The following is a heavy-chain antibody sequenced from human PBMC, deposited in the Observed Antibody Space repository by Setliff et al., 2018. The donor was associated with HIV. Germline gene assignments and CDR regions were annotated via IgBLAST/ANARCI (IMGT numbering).Heavy chain of an antibody. CDR1: GYNFTNYG. D-gene: IGHD1-1*01. J-gene: IGHJ5*02. CDR3: ARVRTSYNFWVGDVFGP. CDR2: INTNTGYP. Sequence: GASVKVSCKASGYNFTNYGINWVRQDPGQGLEWMGWINTNTGYPTYAQAFRGRFVFSLDTSVSTAYLEIGSLEAEDTAVYFCARVRTSYNFWVGDVFGPWGQGTLVTVSS. V-gene: IGHV7-4-1*01.